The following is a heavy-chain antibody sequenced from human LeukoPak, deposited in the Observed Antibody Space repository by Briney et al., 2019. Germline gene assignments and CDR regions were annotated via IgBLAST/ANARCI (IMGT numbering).Heavy chain of an antibody. V-gene: IGHV4-4*07. CDR3: ARARGEQWLVRNAFDI. D-gene: IGHD6-19*01. CDR1: GGSISSYY. CDR2: IYTSGST. Sequence: PSVTLSLTCTVSGGSISSYYWSWIRQPAGKGLEWIGRIYTSGSTNYSPSLKSRATMSVDTSKNQFSLKLSSVTAADTAVYYCARARGEQWLVRNAFDIWGQGTMVTVSS. J-gene: IGHJ3*02.